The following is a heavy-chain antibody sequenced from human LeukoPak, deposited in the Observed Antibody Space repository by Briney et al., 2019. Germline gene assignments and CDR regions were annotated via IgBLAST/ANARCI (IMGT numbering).Heavy chain of an antibody. CDR2: ISWNSGSI. CDR3: AKAKSGSFDAPQIC. V-gene: IGHV3-9*01. D-gene: IGHD1-26*01. J-gene: IGHJ4*02. CDR1: GFTFDDYA. Sequence: GRSLRLSCAASGFTFDDYAMHWVRQAPGKGLEWVSGISWNSGSIGYADSVKGRFTISRDNSKNTLYLQMNSLRAEDTAVYYCAKAKSGSFDAPQICWGQGTLVTVSS.